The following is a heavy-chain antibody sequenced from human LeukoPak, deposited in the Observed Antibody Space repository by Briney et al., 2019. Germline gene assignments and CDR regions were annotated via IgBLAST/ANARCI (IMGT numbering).Heavy chain of an antibody. CDR2: IYYSGTT. CDR3: ARFFSVYYFDY. CDR1: GGSISSYY. D-gene: IGHD3-3*01. V-gene: IGHV4-59*01. Sequence: SETLSLTCTVSGGSISSYYWSWIRQPPGKGLEWIGYIYYSGTTNYNPSLKSRVTISVDTSKNQFSLKLSSVTAADTAVYYCARFFSVYYFDYWGQGTLVTVSS. J-gene: IGHJ4*02.